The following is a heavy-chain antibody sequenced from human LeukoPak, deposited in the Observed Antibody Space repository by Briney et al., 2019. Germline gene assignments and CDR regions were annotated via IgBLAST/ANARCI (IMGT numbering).Heavy chain of an antibody. CDR3: ARHVLSQEGNDAFDI. V-gene: IGHV4-59*08. CDR1: GGSISSYY. CDR2: IYYSGST. D-gene: IGHD4/OR15-4a*01. Sequence: PSETLSLTCTVSGGSISSYYWSWIRQPPGKGLEWIGYIYYSGSTNYNPSLKSRVTISVDTSKNQFSLKLSSVTAADTAVYYCARHVLSQEGNDAFDIWGQGTMVTVSS. J-gene: IGHJ3*02.